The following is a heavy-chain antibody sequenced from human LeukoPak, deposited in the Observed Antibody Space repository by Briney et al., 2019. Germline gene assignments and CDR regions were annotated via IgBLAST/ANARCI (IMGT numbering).Heavy chain of an antibody. Sequence: GGSLRLSCAASGFTFSSYAMHWVRQAPGKGLEWVAVISYDGSNKYYADSVKGRFTISRDNSKNTLYLQMNSLRAEDTAVYYCARDQAHFTMIVVAHLDYWGQGTLVTVSS. CDR2: ISYDGSNK. J-gene: IGHJ4*02. D-gene: IGHD3-22*01. CDR3: ARDQAHFTMIVVAHLDY. CDR1: GFTFSSYA. V-gene: IGHV3-30-3*01.